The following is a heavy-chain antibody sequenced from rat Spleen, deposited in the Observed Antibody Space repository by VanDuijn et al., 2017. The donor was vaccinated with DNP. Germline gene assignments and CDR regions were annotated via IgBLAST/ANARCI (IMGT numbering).Heavy chain of an antibody. CDR2: ITTGGGNT. D-gene: IGHD5-1*01. CDR3: ARRANWIYWYFDF. CDR1: GFTFSNYG. J-gene: IGHJ1*01. Sequence: EVQLVESGGGLVQPGRSLKLSCAASGFTFSNYGLAWVRQTPTKGLEWVASITTGGGNTYYRDSVKGRFTISRDNAKSSLYLQMDSLGSEDTATYYCARRANWIYWYFDFWGPGTMVTVSS. V-gene: IGHV5S13*01.